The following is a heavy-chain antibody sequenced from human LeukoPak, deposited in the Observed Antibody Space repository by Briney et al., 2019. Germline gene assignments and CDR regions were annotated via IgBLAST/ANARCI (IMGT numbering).Heavy chain of an antibody. V-gene: IGHV1-8*01. CDR2: MNPNSGNT. CDR3: ARGNIAARLRRWFDP. J-gene: IGHJ5*02. D-gene: IGHD6-6*01. CDR1: GYTFTSYD. Sequence: ASVKVSCKASGYTFTSYDINWVRQATGQGLEWMGWMNPNSGNTGYAQKFQGRVTMTRNTSISTAYVELSSLRSEDTAVYYCARGNIAARLRRWFDPWGQGTLVTVSS.